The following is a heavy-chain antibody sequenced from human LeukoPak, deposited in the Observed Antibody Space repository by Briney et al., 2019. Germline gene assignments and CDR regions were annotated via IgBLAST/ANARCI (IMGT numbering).Heavy chain of an antibody. CDR1: GFTFSSYG. CDR3: AKDQYGDYDTTFDY. CDR2: ISGSGGST. J-gene: IGHJ4*02. V-gene: IGHV3-23*01. D-gene: IGHD4-17*01. Sequence: GGSLRLSCAASGFTFSSYGMSWVRQAPGKGLEWVSAISGSGGSTYYADSVKGRFTISRDNSKNTLYLQMNSLRAEDTAVYYCAKDQYGDYDTTFDYWGQGTLVTVSS.